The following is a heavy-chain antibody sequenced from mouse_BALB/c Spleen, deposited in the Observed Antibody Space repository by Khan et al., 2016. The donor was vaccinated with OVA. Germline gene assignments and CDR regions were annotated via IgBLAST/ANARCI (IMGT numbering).Heavy chain of an antibody. CDR2: ISSSGRT. CDR3: ARSVTITTVVATDFDN. J-gene: IGHJ2*01. CDR1: GYSITSDYA. D-gene: IGHD1-1*01. Sequence: EVQLQESGPGLVKPSQSLSPTCTVTGYSITSDYAWNWIRQFPGNKLEWMGYISSSGRTSYNPSLKSRISITRYTSKNLFFLQLNSVTTEDTAPHYWARSVTITTVVATDFDNCDQGTTHTVAS. V-gene: IGHV3-2*02.